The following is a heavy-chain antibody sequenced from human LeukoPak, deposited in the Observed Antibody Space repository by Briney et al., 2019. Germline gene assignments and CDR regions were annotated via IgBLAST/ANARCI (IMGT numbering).Heavy chain of an antibody. J-gene: IGHJ4*02. V-gene: IGHV3-30-3*01. CDR1: GFTFSSYA. Sequence: PGRSLRLSCAASGFTFSSYAMHWVRQAPGKGLEWVAVISYDGSNKYYADSVKGRFTISRDNAKNSLYLQMNSLRAEDTAVYYCALYPVPRYWGQGTLVTVSS. D-gene: IGHD6-6*01. CDR2: ISYDGSNK. CDR3: ALYPVPRY.